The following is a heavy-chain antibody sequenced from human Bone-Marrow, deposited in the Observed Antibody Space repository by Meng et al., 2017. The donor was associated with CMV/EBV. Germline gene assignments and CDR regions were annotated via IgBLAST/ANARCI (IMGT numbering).Heavy chain of an antibody. CDR1: GFTFSSYA. CDR2: ISGSGGST. CDR3: AKNFRSLIAVAGPFDY. V-gene: IGHV3-23*01. D-gene: IGHD6-19*01. J-gene: IGHJ4*02. Sequence: GEYLKISCAASGFTFSSYAMSWVRQAPGKGLEWVSAISGSGGSTYYADSVKGRFTISRDNSKNTLYLQMNSLRAEDTAVYYCAKNFRSLIAVAGPFDYWGQGTLVTVSS.